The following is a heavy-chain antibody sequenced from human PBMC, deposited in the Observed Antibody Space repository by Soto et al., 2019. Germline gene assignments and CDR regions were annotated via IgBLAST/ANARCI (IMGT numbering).Heavy chain of an antibody. CDR3: ARADYYDSSGYYSVDY. D-gene: IGHD3-22*01. J-gene: IGHJ4*02. CDR1: GYTFTSYY. V-gene: IGHV1-69*04. CDR2: IIPILGIA. Sequence: SVKVSCKASGYTFTSYYMHWVRQAPGQGLEWMGIIIPILGIANYAQKFQGRVTITADKSTSTAYMELSSLRSEDTAVYYCARADYYDSSGYYSVDYWGQGTLVTVSS.